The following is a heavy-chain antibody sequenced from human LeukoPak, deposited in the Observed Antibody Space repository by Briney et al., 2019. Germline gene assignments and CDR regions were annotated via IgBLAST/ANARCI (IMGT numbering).Heavy chain of an antibody. D-gene: IGHD6-19*01. CDR3: AKDIGAVAGSDFDY. V-gene: IGHV3-9*01. Sequence: SGGSLRLSCAASGFTFSTYAMHWVRQAPGKGLEWVSGISWNSGSIGYADSVKGRFTISRDNAKNSLYLQMNSLRAEDTALYYCAKDIGAVAGSDFDYWGQGTLVTVSS. J-gene: IGHJ4*02. CDR2: ISWNSGSI. CDR1: GFTFSTYA.